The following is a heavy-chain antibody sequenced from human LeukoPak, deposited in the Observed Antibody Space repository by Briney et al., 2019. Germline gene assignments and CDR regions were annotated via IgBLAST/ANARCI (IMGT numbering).Heavy chain of an antibody. J-gene: IGHJ3*02. CDR1: GFTFSDYA. V-gene: IGHV3-30-3*01. D-gene: IGHD3-22*01. CDR3: ARVSHAIIVVDDAFDI. CDR2: MSYDGSNK. Sequence: PGRSLRLSCAVSGFTFSDYAMHWVRQAPGKGLEWVAVMSYDGSNKYYADSVKGRFTISRDNSKNTLYLQMNSLRAEDTAVYYCARVSHAIIVVDDAFDIWGQGTMVTVSS.